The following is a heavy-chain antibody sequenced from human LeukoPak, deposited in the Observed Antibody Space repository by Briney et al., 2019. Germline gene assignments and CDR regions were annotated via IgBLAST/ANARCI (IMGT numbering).Heavy chain of an antibody. Sequence: ASVKVSCKVSGYTLTELSMHWVRQAPGKGLEWMGGFDPEDGETIYAQKFQGRVTMTEDTSTDTAYMELSSLRSEDTAVYYCATTNPTYYCDSSGRPFDPWGQGTLVTVSS. J-gene: IGHJ5*02. V-gene: IGHV1-24*01. D-gene: IGHD3-22*01. CDR1: GYTLTELS. CDR3: ATTNPTYYCDSSGRPFDP. CDR2: FDPEDGET.